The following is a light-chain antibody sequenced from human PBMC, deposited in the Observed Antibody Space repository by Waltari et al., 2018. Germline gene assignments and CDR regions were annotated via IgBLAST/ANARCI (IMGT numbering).Light chain of an antibody. Sequence: QSALTQPASVSGSPGQSLTISCTGTSSDVGSYNLVSWYQQHPGKAPKLMIYESSKRPSGVSNRFSGSNSGNTASLTISGLQAEDEADYYCCSYAGSSTWVFGGGTKLTVL. CDR2: ESS. V-gene: IGLV2-23*01. J-gene: IGLJ3*02. CDR3: CSYAGSSTWV. CDR1: SSDVGSYNL.